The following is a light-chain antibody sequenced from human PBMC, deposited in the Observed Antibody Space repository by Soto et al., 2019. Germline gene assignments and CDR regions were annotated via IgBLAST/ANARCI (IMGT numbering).Light chain of an antibody. V-gene: IGKV3-11*01. J-gene: IGKJ3*01. CDR1: QSVSGY. Sequence: EVVLTQSPATLSLSPGERATLSCRASQSVSGYVAWYQKKPGQAPRLLIYDASNRATGIPARFSGFGSETDFTLTISSIEPEDFALYYCQQRSTWPAVTFDPGTKVEIK. CDR2: DAS. CDR3: QQRSTWPAVT.